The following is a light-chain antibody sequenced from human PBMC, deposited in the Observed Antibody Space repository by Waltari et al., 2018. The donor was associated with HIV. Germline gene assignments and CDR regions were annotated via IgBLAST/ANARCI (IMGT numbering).Light chain of an antibody. CDR3: QTWGTGIQV. J-gene: IGLJ2*01. CDR1: SGHINYV. Sequence: QVVLTQPPSASASLGASVKLTCTLSSGHINYVIAWHHPQPPKGPRFLMKLNSDGRHSKGDGIPDRFSGSSSGAERYLTISSLQSEDEADYFCQTWGTGIQVFGGGTRLTVL. CDR2: LNSDGRH. V-gene: IGLV4-69*01.